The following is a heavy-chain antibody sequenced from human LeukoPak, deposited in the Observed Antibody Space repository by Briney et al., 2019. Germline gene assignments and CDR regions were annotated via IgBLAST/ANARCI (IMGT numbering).Heavy chain of an antibody. CDR3: AATLTVTTGSAYFGMDV. CDR1: GFTFGTSA. V-gene: IGHV1-58*01. CDR2: IVVGSVST. J-gene: IGHJ6*02. Sequence: SVKVSCKASGFTFGTSAVQWVRQARGRRLEWIGWIVVGSVSTNYAEKFQERVTITRDMSTSTAYMELSSLTSEDTAVYYCAATLTVTTGSAYFGMDVWGQGTTVTVSS. D-gene: IGHD4-17*01.